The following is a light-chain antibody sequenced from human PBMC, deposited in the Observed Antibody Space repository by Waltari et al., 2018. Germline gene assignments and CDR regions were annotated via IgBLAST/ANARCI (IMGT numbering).Light chain of an antibody. V-gene: IGLV1-51*02. CDR1: TSNLGNYY. CDR3: ATWDNSLTDVV. Sequence: QSVLTQTPSVSAAPGQKVTISCSGGTSNLGNYYVSLYHHLPGPAPKLLMYEKEKRPSAIPDRFPASKSGTSATLGITGRQIGDEAEDYGATWDNSLTDVVFGGGTKLTVL. J-gene: IGLJ2*01. CDR2: EKE.